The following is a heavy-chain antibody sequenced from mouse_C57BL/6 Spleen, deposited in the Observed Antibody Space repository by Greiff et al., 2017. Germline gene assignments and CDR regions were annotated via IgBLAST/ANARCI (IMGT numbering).Heavy chain of an antibody. D-gene: IGHD4-1*01. CDR3: AEGTGDWYFDV. CDR1: GYTFTSYW. CDR2: IHPNSGST. V-gene: IGHV1-64*01. J-gene: IGHJ1*03. Sequence: QVQLKQPGAELVKPGASVKLSCKASGYTFTSYWMHWVKQRPGQGLEWIGMIHPNSGSTNYNEKCKSKATLTVDKSSSTAYMQLSSLASEDSAVYYCAEGTGDWYFDVWGTGTTVTVSS.